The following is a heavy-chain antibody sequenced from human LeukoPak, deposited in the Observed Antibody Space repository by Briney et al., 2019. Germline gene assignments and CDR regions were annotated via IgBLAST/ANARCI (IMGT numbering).Heavy chain of an antibody. CDR1: GFTFSSYG. CDR2: IWYDGSNK. Sequence: GGSLRLSCAASGFTFSSYGMHWVRQAPGKGLEWVAVIWYDGSNKYYADSVKGRFTISRDNSKNTLYLQMNSLRAEDTPVYYCAKEESARFSMIVAFDIWAKGQWSPSLQ. V-gene: IGHV3-33*06. D-gene: IGHD3-22*01. J-gene: IGHJ3*02. CDR3: AKEESARFSMIVAFDI.